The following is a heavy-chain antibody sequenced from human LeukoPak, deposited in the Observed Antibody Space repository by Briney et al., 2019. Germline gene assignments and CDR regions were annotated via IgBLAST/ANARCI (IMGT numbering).Heavy chain of an antibody. CDR3: ARAPFSSGWYST. CDR2: INHSGST. D-gene: IGHD6-19*01. CDR1: GGSFSGYY. J-gene: IGHJ3*01. V-gene: IGHV4-34*01. Sequence: PSETLSLTCAVYGGSFSGYYWSWIRQPPGKGLEWIGEINHSGSTNYNPSLKSRVTISVDTSENQFSLKLSSVTAADTAVYYCARAPFSSGWYSTWGQGTMVTVSS.